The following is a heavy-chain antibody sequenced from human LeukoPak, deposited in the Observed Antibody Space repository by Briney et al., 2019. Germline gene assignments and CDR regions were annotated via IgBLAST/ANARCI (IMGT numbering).Heavy chain of an antibody. D-gene: IGHD3-3*01. J-gene: IGHJ4*02. V-gene: IGHV3-7*03. Sequence: GGSLRLSCAASGFTTYDYWMSWVHQAPGKGLEWVANIKEDVREKYYVDSVKGRFTISRDNAKNSLYLQMSRLRAEDTAVYYCARVGVAGFDYWGQGILVTVSS. CDR1: GFTTYDYW. CDR2: IKEDVREK. CDR3: ARVGVAGFDY.